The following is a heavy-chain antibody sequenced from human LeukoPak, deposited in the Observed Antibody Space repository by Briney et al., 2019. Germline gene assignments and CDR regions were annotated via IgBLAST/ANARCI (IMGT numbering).Heavy chain of an antibody. V-gene: IGHV1-69*13. CDR2: IIPIFGTA. Sequence: SVKVSCKASGGTFSSYAISWVRQAPGQGLEWMGGIIPIFGTANYAQKFQGRVTITADESTSTAYMELSSLRSEDTAVYYCARGMSSGPPRGDCSGCSCYLYNWFDPWGQGTLVTVSS. CDR3: ARGMSSGPPRGDCSGCSCYLYNWFDP. J-gene: IGHJ5*02. CDR1: GGTFSSYA. D-gene: IGHD2-15*01.